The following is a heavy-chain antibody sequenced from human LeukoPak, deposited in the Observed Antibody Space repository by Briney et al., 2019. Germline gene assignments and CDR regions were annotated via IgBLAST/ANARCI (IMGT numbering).Heavy chain of an antibody. D-gene: IGHD2-21*02. CDR1: SYTFTSYG. J-gene: IGHJ3*01. CDR2: ISAYNGNT. V-gene: IGHV1-18*01. Sequence: ASMKLSCKAFSYTFTSYGVSWVGQAPGQRLEWMGWISAYNGNTNYAQNLQGRVTMNTDTSTRPAYLELRSLRSDDTAVYYCARGAYFGGACSSSDVFDFWGQGSMV. CDR3: ARGAYFGGACSSSDVFDF.